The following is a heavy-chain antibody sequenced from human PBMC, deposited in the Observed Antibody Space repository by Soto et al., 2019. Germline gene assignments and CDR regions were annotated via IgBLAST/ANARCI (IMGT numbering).Heavy chain of an antibody. V-gene: IGHV5-51*01. J-gene: IGHJ6*02. CDR3: ARHGLTAMAPYYYYYYGMDV. Sequence: PGESLKISCKGSGYSFTSYWIGWVRQMPGKGLEWMGIIYPGDSDTRYSPSFQGQVTISADKSISTAYLQWSSLKASDTAMYYCARHGLTAMAPYYYYYYGMDVWGQGTTVTVSS. CDR1: GYSFTSYW. CDR2: IYPGDSDT. D-gene: IGHD5-18*01.